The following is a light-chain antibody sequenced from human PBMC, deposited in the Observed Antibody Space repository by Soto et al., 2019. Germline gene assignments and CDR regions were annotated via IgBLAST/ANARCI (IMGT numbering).Light chain of an antibody. CDR3: QKYNSASLT. J-gene: IGKJ4*01. CDR1: QGISNY. CDR2: AAS. V-gene: IGKV1-27*01. Sequence: DIQMTQSPSSLSASVGDRVTITCRASQGISNYLAWYQQKPGTAPKLLIYAASALQSGVPSRFGGSGSGTDFTLTINSLQPEDVATYYCQKYNSASLTSGGGTKVEIK.